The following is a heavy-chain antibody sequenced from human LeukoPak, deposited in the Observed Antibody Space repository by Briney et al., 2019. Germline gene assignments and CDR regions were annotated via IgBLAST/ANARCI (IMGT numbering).Heavy chain of an antibody. CDR2: INPSGGST. CDR1: GYTFTSYY. J-gene: IGHJ6*02. CDR3: ARDHIGVVIPYYYYGMDV. V-gene: IGHV1-46*01. Sequence: GASVKVSCKASGYTFTSYYMHWVRQAPGQGLEWMGIINPSGGSTSYAQKFQGRVTMTRDTSTSTVYMELRSLRSDDTAVYYCARDHIGVVIPYYYYGMDVWGQGTTVTVSS. D-gene: IGHD3-3*01.